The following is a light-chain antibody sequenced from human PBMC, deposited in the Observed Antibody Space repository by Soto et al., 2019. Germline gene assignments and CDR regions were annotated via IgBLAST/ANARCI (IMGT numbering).Light chain of an antibody. CDR1: QNVNTY. V-gene: IGKV3-15*01. CDR3: QKYNSYPPT. J-gene: IGKJ1*01. Sequence: VMTQSPSTLSVSPGDRVTLSCRASQNVNTYLAWYQQKPGQAPKLLIYGDSTWATGVPSRLRGSGSGTELTLTISRLQSDDFAIYYCQKYNSYPPTCGHGTKVDIK. CDR2: GDS.